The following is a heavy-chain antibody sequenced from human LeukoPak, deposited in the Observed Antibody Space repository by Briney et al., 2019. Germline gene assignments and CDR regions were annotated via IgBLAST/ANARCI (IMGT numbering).Heavy chain of an antibody. CDR3: AREGTIRAYYYMDV. V-gene: IGHV4-30-2*01. J-gene: IGHJ6*03. CDR2: IYHSGST. D-gene: IGHD3-10*01. Sequence: SETLSLTCTVSGGSISSGGYYWSWIRQPPGKGLEWIGYIYHSGSTYYNPSLKSRVTISVDRSKNQFSLKLSSVTAADTAVYYCAREGTIRAYYYMDVWGKGTTVTVSS. CDR1: GGSISSGGYY.